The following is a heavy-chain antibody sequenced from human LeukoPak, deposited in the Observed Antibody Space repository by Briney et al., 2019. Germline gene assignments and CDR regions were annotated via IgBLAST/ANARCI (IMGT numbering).Heavy chain of an antibody. CDR1: EGTFSSYA. J-gene: IGHJ4*02. D-gene: IGHD3-22*01. CDR2: IIPIFGTA. V-gene: IGHV1-69*13. Sequence: SVKVSCRASEGTFSSYAISWVRQAPGQGLEWMGGIIPIFGTANYAQKFQGRVTITADESTSTAYMELSSLRSEDTAVYYCAREDSSGFYDYWGQGTLVTVSS. CDR3: AREDSSGFYDY.